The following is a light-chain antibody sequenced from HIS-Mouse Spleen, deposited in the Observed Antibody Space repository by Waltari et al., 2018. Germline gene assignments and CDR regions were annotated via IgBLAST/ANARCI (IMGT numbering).Light chain of an antibody. Sequence: QSDLTQPPSASGPPGPSVTISCTRTSSDVGGCHSVPWYQQHPVKAPKLTIYEVSKRPSGVPDRFSGSKSGNTASLTVSGLQAEDEADYYCSSYAGSNNYVFGTGTKVTVL. J-gene: IGLJ1*01. CDR3: SSYAGSNNYV. CDR2: EVS. V-gene: IGLV2-8*01. CDR1: SSDVGGCHS.